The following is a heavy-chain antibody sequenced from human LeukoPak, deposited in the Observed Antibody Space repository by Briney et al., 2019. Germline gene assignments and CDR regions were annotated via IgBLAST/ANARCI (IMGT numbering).Heavy chain of an antibody. D-gene: IGHD2-21*01. CDR2: INSDGSCK. V-gene: IGHV3-74*01. CDR1: GFTFSSYW. J-gene: IGHJ5*02. Sequence: GGSLRLSCAASGFTFSSYWMHWVRQAPGKGLVWVSRINSDGSCKIYADTVKGRFTISRDNAKNTLYLQMNSLRAEDPAVYYCSSDTRIRYWFDPWGQGTLVTVSS. CDR3: SSDTRIRYWFDP.